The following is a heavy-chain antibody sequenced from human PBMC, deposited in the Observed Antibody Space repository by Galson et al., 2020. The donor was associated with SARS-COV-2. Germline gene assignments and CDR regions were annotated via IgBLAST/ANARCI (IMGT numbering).Heavy chain of an antibody. CDR3: VTEIGLGSAVTDDRW. D-gene: IGHD6-19*01. Sequence: WGSLRLSCSTSGFTFSDAWMTWVRQAPGRVPEWVGRINSTSEGASANLAAGLQDIFSMSRDDSAKTVHLDMTNRKVEDTAVYNCVTEIGLGSAVTDDRWWGQGNPVIVSS. CDR2: INSTSEGASA. V-gene: IGHV3-15*06. CDR1: GFTFSDAW. J-gene: IGHJ4*02.